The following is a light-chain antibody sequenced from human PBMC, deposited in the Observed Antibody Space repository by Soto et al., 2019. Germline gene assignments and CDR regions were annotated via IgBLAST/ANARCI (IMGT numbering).Light chain of an antibody. J-gene: IGLJ1*01. CDR3: SSYTSSSTYV. CDR1: GSDVGGYDY. V-gene: IGLV2-14*01. CDR2: EVT. Sequence: QSALTQPASLSGSPGQSITISCTGTGSDVGGYDYVSWYQHHPGKAPKVMIYEVTNRPSGVSNRFSGSKSGNTASLTISGLLAEHEADYYCSSYTSSSTYVFGAGTKVTVL.